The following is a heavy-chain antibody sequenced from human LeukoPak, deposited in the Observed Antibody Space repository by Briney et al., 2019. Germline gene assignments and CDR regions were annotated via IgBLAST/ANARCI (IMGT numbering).Heavy chain of an antibody. CDR3: AHKKGHSSSSGPPYFDY. Sequence: SGPTLVNPTQTLTLTCTFSGFSLSTSGVGVGWIRQPPGKALEWLALIYWDDDKRYSPPLKSRLTITKDTSKNQVVLTMTNMDPVDTATYYCAHKKGHSSSSGPPYFDYWGQGTLVTVSS. CDR1: GFSLSTSGVG. V-gene: IGHV2-5*02. D-gene: IGHD6-6*01. J-gene: IGHJ4*02. CDR2: IYWDDDK.